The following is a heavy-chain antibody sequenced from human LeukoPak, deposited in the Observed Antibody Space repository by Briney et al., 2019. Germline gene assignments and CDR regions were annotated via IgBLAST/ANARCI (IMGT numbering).Heavy chain of an antibody. CDR3: AGYSDSSVDF. CDR2: IYYDGTT. D-gene: IGHD6-6*01. V-gene: IGHV4-59*01. CDR1: GGPIDSFY. Sequence: SETLSLPCTVSGGPIDSFYWNWIRQPPGKGLEWIAYIYYDGTTMYNPSLKSRVTISIDTSRKQFSLKVTSVTAADTAVYYCAGYSDSSVDFWGQGTLVIVSP. J-gene: IGHJ4*02.